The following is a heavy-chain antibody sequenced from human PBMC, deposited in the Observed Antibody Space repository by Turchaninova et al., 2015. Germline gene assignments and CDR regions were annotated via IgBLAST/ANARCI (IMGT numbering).Heavy chain of an antibody. CDR1: GFPFSTYL. CDR3: ARDHAFDI. Sequence: EVQLVESGGGLVQPGGSLRLSCAASGFPFSTYLMIWGGRAPGKGMGWVVNIKQDVRLKDYVDSLKGRFTISRDNARNSMYLQMNSLRAEDTAMYYCARDHAFDIWGQGTMVTVSS. J-gene: IGHJ3*02. CDR2: IKQDVRLK. V-gene: IGHV3-7*01.